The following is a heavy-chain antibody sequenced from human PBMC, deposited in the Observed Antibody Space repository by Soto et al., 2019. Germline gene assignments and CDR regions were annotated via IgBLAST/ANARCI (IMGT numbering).Heavy chain of an antibody. CDR3: ATESMYVVVVGSTRDGYYGMDV. D-gene: IGHD2-15*01. CDR1: GFTFSRYA. V-gene: IGHV3-23*01. CDR2: ITVTDGRR. J-gene: IGHJ6*02. Sequence: EGQLLESGGGLVRPGGSLTLSCAGSGFTFSRYAMTWVRQAPGKGLEWVSSITVTDGRRKYADSVKGRFTISTDTHKNIVYLKMNSLRAEDTALYYCATESMYVVVVGSTRDGYYGMDVWGQGTIVIVS.